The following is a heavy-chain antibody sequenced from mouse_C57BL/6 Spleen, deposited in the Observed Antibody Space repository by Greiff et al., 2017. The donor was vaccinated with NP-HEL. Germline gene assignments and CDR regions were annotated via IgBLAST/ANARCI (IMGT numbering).Heavy chain of an antibody. J-gene: IGHJ3*01. D-gene: IGHD2-4*01. CDR2: INPGSGGT. V-gene: IGHV1-54*01. CDR3: ARSDYDYDLAWFAY. CDR1: GYAFTNYL. Sequence: QVHVKQSGAELVRPGTSVKVSCKASGYAFTNYLIEWVKQRPGQGLEWIGVINPGSGGTNYNEKFKGKATLTADKSSSTAYMQLSSLTSEDSAVYFCARSDYDYDLAWFAYWGQGTLVTVSA.